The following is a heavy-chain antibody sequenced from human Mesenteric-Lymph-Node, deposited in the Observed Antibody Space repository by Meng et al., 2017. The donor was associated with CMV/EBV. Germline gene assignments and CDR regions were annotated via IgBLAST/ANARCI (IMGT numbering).Heavy chain of an antibody. J-gene: IGHJ3*02. D-gene: IGHD3-22*01. CDR1: GFTFSSYA. CDR2: IYSGGSST. CDR3: AKDLFTYYYDSSVLQDAFDI. V-gene: IGHV3-23*03. Sequence: GESLKIPCAAFGFTFSSYAMSWVRQATGKGLEWVSVIYSGGSSTYHADSVKGRFTISRDNSKNTLYLQMNSLRAEDTAVYYCAKDLFTYYYDSSVLQDAFDIWGQGTMVTVSS.